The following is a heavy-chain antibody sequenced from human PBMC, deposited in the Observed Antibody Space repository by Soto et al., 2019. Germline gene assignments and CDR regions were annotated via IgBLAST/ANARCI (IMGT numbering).Heavy chain of an antibody. D-gene: IGHD3-10*01. CDR1: GGSISSYY. CDR2: IYYSGST. V-gene: IGHV4-59*01. Sequence: PSETLSLTCTVSGGSISSYYWSWIRQPPGKGLEWIGYIYYSGSTNYNPSLKSRVTISVDTSKNQFSLKLSSVTAADTAVYYCARGTDYYGSGSYYIYSYYMDVWGKGPTVTVSS. J-gene: IGHJ6*03. CDR3: ARGTDYYGSGSYYIYSYYMDV.